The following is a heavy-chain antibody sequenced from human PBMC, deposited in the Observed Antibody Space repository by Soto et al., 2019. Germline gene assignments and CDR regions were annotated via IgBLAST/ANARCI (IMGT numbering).Heavy chain of an antibody. CDR2: VYYTGDT. CDR3: VRQGVDYLHDLVDV. V-gene: IGHV4-59*08. D-gene: IGHD3-10*01. J-gene: IGHJ6*02. Sequence: QVQLQQSGPRLVKPSETLSLTCTVSSGPDRSHNWGWIRQPQGRGLDWIGYVYYTGDTAYNPSLRGRVTISADTSTNDISLTLNSVTAADTAGYYCVRQGVDYLHDLVDVWGQGTTVSVSS. CDR1: SGPDRSHN.